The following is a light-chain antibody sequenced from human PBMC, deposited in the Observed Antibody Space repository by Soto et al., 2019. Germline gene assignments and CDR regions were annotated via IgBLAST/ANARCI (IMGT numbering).Light chain of an antibody. CDR1: SSDVGSYNL. CDR3: CSYAGSSTPYV. CDR2: EVS. Sequence: QSVLTQPASVAGSPGQSITISCTGTSSDVGSYNLVSCYHQHPGKAPKLMIYEVSKRPSGVSNRFSGSKSGNTASLTISGLQAEDEADYNCCSYAGSSTPYVFGTGTKVTVL. V-gene: IGLV2-23*02. J-gene: IGLJ1*01.